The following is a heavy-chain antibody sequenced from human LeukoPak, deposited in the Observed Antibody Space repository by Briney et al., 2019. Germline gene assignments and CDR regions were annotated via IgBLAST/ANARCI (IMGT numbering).Heavy chain of an antibody. J-gene: IGHJ4*02. Sequence: SETLSLTCAVYGGSFSGYYWSWIRQPPGKGLEWIGEINHSGSTNYNPSLKSRVTIPVDTSKNQFSLKLSSVTAADTAVYYCASGILTGGDYWGQGTLVTVSS. CDR1: GGSFSGYY. CDR2: INHSGST. CDR3: ASGILTGGDY. D-gene: IGHD3-9*01. V-gene: IGHV4-34*01.